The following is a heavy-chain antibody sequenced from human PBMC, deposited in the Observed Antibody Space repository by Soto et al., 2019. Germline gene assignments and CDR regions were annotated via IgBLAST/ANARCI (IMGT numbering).Heavy chain of an antibody. V-gene: IGHV2-26*01. Sequence: HVTLQESGPVLEKPTETLTLTCTVSEFSTRVGVGGLSHPPGKALEWLAHISSTDDKYYRKSLSHSLTISNATSNTQVVLTRTNRDPADPATYCCARMRGGGNTLHCYADYCDYFGLSTLVSVSS. CDR1: EFSTRVG. D-gene: IGHD2-2*01. CDR2: ISSTDDK. J-gene: IGHJ4*02. CDR3: ARMRGGGNTLHCYADYCDY.